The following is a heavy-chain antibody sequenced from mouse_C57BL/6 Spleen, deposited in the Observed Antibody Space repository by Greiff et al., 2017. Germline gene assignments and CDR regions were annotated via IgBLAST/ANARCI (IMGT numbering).Heavy chain of an antibody. CDR2: IYPRSGNT. J-gene: IGHJ2*01. CDR1: GYTFTSYG. CDR3: ARSEYDYDGTGYYFDY. V-gene: IGHV1-81*01. D-gene: IGHD2-4*01. Sequence: QVQLQQSGAELARPGASVKLSCKASGYTFTSYGISWVKQRTGQGLEWIGEIYPRSGNTYYNEKFKGKATLTADKSSSTAYMELRSLTSEDSAVYFCARSEYDYDGTGYYFDYWGQGTTLTVSS.